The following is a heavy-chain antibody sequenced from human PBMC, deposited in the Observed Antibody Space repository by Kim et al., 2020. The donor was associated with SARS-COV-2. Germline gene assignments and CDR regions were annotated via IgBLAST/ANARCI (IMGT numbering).Heavy chain of an antibody. D-gene: IGHD2-2*02. V-gene: IGHV3-7*01. Sequence: GGSLRLSCAASGFTFSSYWMSWVRQAPGKGLEWVANIKQDGSEKYYVDSVKGRFTISRDNAKNSLYLQMNSLRAEDTAVYYCARAPPRYCSSTSCYKDYYYGMDVWGQGTTVTVSS. J-gene: IGHJ6*02. CDR3: ARAPPRYCSSTSCYKDYYYGMDV. CDR1: GFTFSSYW. CDR2: IKQDGSEK.